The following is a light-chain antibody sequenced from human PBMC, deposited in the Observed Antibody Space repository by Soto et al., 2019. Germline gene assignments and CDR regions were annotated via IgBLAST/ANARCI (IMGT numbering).Light chain of an antibody. V-gene: IGKV1-27*01. Sequence: DIQMTQSPSSLSASVGDRVTITCRAGQDINIYLAWYQQKPGKVPKLLISAASTLQSGVPSRFSGSGSGTDFTLTISSLQPEDVATYYCQKYDGGPLTFSGGTKVEIK. CDR1: QDINIY. CDR3: QKYDGGPLT. CDR2: AAS. J-gene: IGKJ4*01.